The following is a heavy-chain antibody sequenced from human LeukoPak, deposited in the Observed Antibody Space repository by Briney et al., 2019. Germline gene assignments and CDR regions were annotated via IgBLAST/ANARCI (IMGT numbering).Heavy chain of an antibody. CDR3: ARYIWGSYPTFEDY. V-gene: IGHV4-59*01. D-gene: IGHD3-16*02. Sequence: SETLSLTCTVSGGSISSYYWSWIRQPPGRGLEWIGYISYSGSTNYNPSLKSRVTISVDTSKNQLSLKLNSVTAADTAVYYCARYIWGSYPTFEDYWGQGSLVTVSS. CDR1: GGSISSYY. CDR2: ISYSGST. J-gene: IGHJ4*02.